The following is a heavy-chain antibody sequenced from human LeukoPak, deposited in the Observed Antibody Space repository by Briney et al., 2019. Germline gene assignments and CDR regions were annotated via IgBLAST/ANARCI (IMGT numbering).Heavy chain of an antibody. CDR1: EFTFSNYW. V-gene: IGHV3-7*01. D-gene: IGHD3-10*01. J-gene: IGHJ5*02. CDR2: IHDDGSVK. Sequence: GGSLRLSCEAFEFTFSNYWMSWVRQAPGKGLEWVANIHDDGSVKNYADSVKGRFTISRDNAKNSLYLQMNSLRAEDTAVYYCARDYPLWFGELFRSIHWFDPWGQGTLVTVSS. CDR3: ARDYPLWFGELFRSIHWFDP.